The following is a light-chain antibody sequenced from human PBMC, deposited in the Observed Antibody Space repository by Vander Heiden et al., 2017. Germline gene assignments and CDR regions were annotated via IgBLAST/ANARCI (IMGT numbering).Light chain of an antibody. J-gene: IGKJ4*01. Sequence: DIQMTQPPSPVSASVGDRVTITCRASQGISSWLARYQQKPGKAPKLLIYAASSLQSGVPSRFSGSGSGTDFTLTISSLQPEDFATYYCQQANSFPLTFGGGTKVEIK. V-gene: IGKV1D-12*01. CDR3: QQANSFPLT. CDR1: QGISSW. CDR2: AAS.